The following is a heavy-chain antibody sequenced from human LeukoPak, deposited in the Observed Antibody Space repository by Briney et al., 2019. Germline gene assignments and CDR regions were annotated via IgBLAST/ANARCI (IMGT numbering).Heavy chain of an antibody. CDR2: IYYNGRT. J-gene: IGHJ4*02. Sequence: SETLSHTCTVSGGSIISRIDYWDWVRQPPGKGLEWIGSIYYNGRTYNNPSLKSRFTISIDTSKNQFSLKLRSVTAADTAVYYCARSVGWELPPDWGQGTLVTVSS. CDR3: ARSVGWELPPD. D-gene: IGHD1-26*01. V-gene: IGHV4-39*01. CDR1: GGSIISRIDY.